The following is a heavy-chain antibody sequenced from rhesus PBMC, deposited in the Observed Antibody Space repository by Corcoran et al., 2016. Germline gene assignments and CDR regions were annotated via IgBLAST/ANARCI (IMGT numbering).Heavy chain of an antibody. Sequence: EVQLVESGGGLVQPGGSLRLSCAASGFTFSSYGMHWVRQAPGKGLERVAVISYDGSKKYYADSVKERFAISRDNSKNMLYLQMNNQKLEGTAVYYCARDTVGTVILPFDYWGQGVLVTVSS. D-gene: IGHD5-24*01. CDR3: ARDTVGTVILPFDY. CDR1: GFTFSSYG. CDR2: ISYDGSKK. V-gene: IGHV3-54*02. J-gene: IGHJ4*01.